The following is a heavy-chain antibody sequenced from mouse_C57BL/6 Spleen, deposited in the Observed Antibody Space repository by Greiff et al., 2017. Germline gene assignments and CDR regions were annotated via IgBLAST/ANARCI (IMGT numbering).Heavy chain of an antibody. J-gene: IGHJ1*03. CDR3: AIPNYYGSSYGYFDV. CDR2: IHPSDSDT. D-gene: IGHD1-1*01. Sequence: QVQLKQPGAELVKPGASVKVSCKASGYTFTSYWMHWVKQRPGQGLEWIGRIHPSDSDTNYNQKFKGKATLTVDKSSSTAYMQLSSLTSEDSAVYYCAIPNYYGSSYGYFDVWGTGTTVTVSS. V-gene: IGHV1-74*01. CDR1: GYTFTSYW.